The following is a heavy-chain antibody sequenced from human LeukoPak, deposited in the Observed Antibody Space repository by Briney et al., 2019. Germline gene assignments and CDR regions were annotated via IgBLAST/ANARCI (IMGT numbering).Heavy chain of an antibody. J-gene: IGHJ6*02. D-gene: IGHD2-2*01. V-gene: IGHV3-30*04. Sequence: PGGSLRLSCAASGFTFSSYAMHWVRQAPGKGLEWVAVISYDGSNKYYADSVKGRFTISRDNSKSTLYLQMNSLRAEDTAVYYCARGHCSSTSCSRPRYYYYGMDVWGQGTTVTVSS. CDR3: ARGHCSSTSCSRPRYYYYGMDV. CDR2: ISYDGSNK. CDR1: GFTFSSYA.